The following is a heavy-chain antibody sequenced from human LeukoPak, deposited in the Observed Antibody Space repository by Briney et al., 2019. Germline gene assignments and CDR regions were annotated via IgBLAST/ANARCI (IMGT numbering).Heavy chain of an antibody. Sequence: GGSLRLSCSASGFTFSSYAMHWVRQAPGKGLEWVGRIKSKTDGGTTDYAAPVKGRFTFSRDDSKNTVYLQVNSLKIEDTAVYYCTTAYYPFDYWGQGTLVTVSS. CDR1: GFTFSSYA. CDR3: TTAYYPFDY. V-gene: IGHV3-15*01. D-gene: IGHD3-22*01. J-gene: IGHJ4*02. CDR2: IKSKTDGGTT.